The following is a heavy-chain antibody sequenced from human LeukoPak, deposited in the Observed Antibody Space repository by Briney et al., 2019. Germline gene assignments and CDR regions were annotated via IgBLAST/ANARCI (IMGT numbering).Heavy chain of an antibody. J-gene: IGHJ4*02. CDR3: AHRQHDSIGYYSFDY. V-gene: IGHV2-5*02. CDR2: IYWDDDK. Sequence: GPTLVNPTQPLTLTCTFSGFSLSTRGVGVGWIRQPPGKALEWLALIYWDDDKRYSPSLKSRLTITKDTSKNQVVLTITNKDPVDTATYYCAHRQHDSIGYYSFDYWGQGTLVTVSS. D-gene: IGHD3-22*01. CDR1: GFSLSTRGVG.